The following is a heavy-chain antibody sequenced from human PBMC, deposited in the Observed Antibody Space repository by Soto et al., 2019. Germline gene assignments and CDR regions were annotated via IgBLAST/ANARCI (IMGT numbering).Heavy chain of an antibody. CDR3: MRGPQVVYGDNY. J-gene: IGHJ4*02. D-gene: IGHD4-17*01. CDR1: GFTFSTNW. CDR2: INQDGSEK. Sequence: PGGSLRLSCTASGFTFSTNWMNWVRQAPGKGLEWVAAINQDGSEKKFVDSVKGRFTISRDNARNSLDLQMNSLRGEDTAVYYCMRGPQVVYGDNYWGQGTLGTVAS. V-gene: IGHV3-7*01.